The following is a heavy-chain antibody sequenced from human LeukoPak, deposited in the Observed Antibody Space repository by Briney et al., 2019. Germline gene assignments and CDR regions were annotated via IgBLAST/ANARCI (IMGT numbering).Heavy chain of an antibody. CDR2: ISYDGSNK. D-gene: IGHD5-24*01. CDR1: GFTFSSYA. Sequence: GGSLRLSCAASGFTFSSYAMHWVRQAPGKGLVWVAVISYDGSNKYYADSVKGRFTISRDNSKNTLYLQMNSLRAEDTAVYYCAREPDGYNSYYFDYWGQGTLVTVSS. J-gene: IGHJ4*02. V-gene: IGHV3-30*04. CDR3: AREPDGYNSYYFDY.